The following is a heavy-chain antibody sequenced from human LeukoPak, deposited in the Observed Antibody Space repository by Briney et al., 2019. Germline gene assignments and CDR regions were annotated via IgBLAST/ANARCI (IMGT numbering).Heavy chain of an antibody. J-gene: IGHJ4*02. Sequence: GSLRLSCAASGFTFSNYWSWIRQSPGKGLEWIGEIIHNGVTKYNPSLKSRVTLSQDTYNNQFSLKMTSVTPADTAVYYCARVSGLNNFDFWGQGTLVTVSS. V-gene: IGHV4-34*12. CDR2: IIHNGVT. CDR1: GFTFSNY. D-gene: IGHD1/OR15-1a*01. CDR3: ARVSGLNNFDF.